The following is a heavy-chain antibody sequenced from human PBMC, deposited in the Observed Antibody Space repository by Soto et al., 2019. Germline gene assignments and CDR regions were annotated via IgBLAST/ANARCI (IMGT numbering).Heavy chain of an antibody. CDR1: GFTFDDYA. Sequence: GGSLRLSCAASGFTFDDYAMHWVRQAPGKGLEWVSGISWNSDSIDYADSVKGRFTISRDSAKNSVFLQMNSLRAEDTALYYCAKANGVYNWFDPWGQGTLVTVSS. J-gene: IGHJ5*02. CDR3: AKANGVYNWFDP. CDR2: ISWNSDSI. D-gene: IGHD2-8*01. V-gene: IGHV3-9*01.